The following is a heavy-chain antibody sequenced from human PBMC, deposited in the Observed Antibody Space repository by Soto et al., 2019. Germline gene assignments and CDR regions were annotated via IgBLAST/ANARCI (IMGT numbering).Heavy chain of an antibody. Sequence: QVQLVQSGAEVKKPGSSVKVSCKASGGTFKTYAFTWVRQAPGQGLEWMGGIIPVFGSATSAQRFQGRVTITADESTNTIYMELSSLSSEDTAVYYCARIRTGVYGSGTTSSLFYYGMDVWGQGTAVTVS. D-gene: IGHD3-10*01. CDR3: ARIRTGVYGSGTTSSLFYYGMDV. CDR2: IIPVFGSA. CDR1: GGTFKTYA. J-gene: IGHJ6*02. V-gene: IGHV1-69*12.